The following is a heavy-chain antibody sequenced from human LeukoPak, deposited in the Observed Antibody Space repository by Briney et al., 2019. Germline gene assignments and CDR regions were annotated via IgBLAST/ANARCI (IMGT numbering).Heavy chain of an antibody. V-gene: IGHV1-2*02. CDR2: INPNSGGT. J-gene: IGHJ4*02. CDR1: GYTFTGYY. D-gene: IGHD4-17*01. CDR3: ARERHEYGSFDY. Sequence: ASVKVSCKASGYTFTGYYMHWVRQAPGQGLEWMGWINPNSGGTNYAQKFQGRVTMTRDTSISTAYMELSSLRSEDTAVYYCARERHEYGSFDYWGQGTLVTVSS.